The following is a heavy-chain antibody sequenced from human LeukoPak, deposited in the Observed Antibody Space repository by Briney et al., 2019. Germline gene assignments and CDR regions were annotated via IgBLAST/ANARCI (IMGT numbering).Heavy chain of an antibody. Sequence: PGGSLRLSCAASGFTFSSYGMHWVRQAPGKGLEWVAFIRYDGSNKYYADSVKGRFTISRDNSKNTLYLQMNSLRAEDTAVYYCAKAGIEATIGLDYWGQGTLVTVSS. CDR3: AKAGIEATIGLDY. CDR2: IRYDGSNK. J-gene: IGHJ4*02. V-gene: IGHV3-30*02. D-gene: IGHD5-12*01. CDR1: GFTFSSYG.